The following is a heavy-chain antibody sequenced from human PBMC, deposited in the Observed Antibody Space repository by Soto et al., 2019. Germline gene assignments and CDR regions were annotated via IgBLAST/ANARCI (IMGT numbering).Heavy chain of an antibody. J-gene: IGHJ4*02. D-gene: IGHD2-2*01. CDR2: ISYDGSNK. V-gene: IGHV3-30-3*01. CDR1: GFTFSSYA. CDR3: GRCTSTSCHLGSDY. Sequence: QVLLVDSGGGVVQPGRSLRLSCAASGFTFSSYAMNWVRQAPGKGLEWVALISYDGSNKYYADSVRGRFTISRDSSTNTLFLQVNSLRAADTAVYYCGRCTSTSCHLGSDYWGQGTLVTVSS.